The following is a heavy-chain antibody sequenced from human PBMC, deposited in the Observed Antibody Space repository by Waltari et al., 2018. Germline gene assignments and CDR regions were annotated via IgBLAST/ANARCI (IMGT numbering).Heavy chain of an antibody. CDR1: GASFTSYY. J-gene: IGHJ5*02. D-gene: IGHD3-3*01. CDR3: TRGGNYDFWSHSPFVDP. CDR2: IRHPGST. Sequence: QVQLQQWGAGLLKPSETLSLTCAVHGASFTSYYWGWVRQSPGKGLEWIGQIRHPGSTNYNPSLKSRVTISVDTSTNQFSLKVFSVTAAYTGLYYCTRGGNYDFWSHSPFVDPWGQGTLVTVSA. V-gene: IGHV4-34*01.